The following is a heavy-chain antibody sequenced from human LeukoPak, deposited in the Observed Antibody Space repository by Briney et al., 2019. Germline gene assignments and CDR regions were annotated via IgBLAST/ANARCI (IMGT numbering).Heavy chain of an antibody. D-gene: IGHD3-22*01. CDR3: ARDLGLKRVDYYDSSGYLDY. CDR2: ISYDGSNK. Sequence: PGGSLRLSCAASGFTFSSYGMHWVRQAPGKGLEGVAVISYDGSNKYYADSVKGRFTISRDNSKNTLYLQMSSLRAEDTAVYYCARDLGLKRVDYYDSSGYLDYWGQGTLVTVSS. V-gene: IGHV3-30*19. CDR1: GFTFSSYG. J-gene: IGHJ4*02.